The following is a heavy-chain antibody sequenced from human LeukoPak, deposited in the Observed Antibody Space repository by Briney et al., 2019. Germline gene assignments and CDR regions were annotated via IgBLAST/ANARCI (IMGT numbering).Heavy chain of an antibody. CDR2: TYYRSRWFY. J-gene: IGHJ3*02. V-gene: IGHV6-1*01. D-gene: IGHD2-15*01. CDR1: GDSVSSNIAA. CDR3: AKDLVVPGGGNAFYI. Sequence: SQTLSLTCVISGDSVSSNIAAWTWIRQSPSRGLEWLGRTYYRSRWFYEYAVSVKGRITINLDTSKNQLSLEMNSVIPEDTAVYYCAKDLVVPGGGNAFYIWGQGTMVTVSS.